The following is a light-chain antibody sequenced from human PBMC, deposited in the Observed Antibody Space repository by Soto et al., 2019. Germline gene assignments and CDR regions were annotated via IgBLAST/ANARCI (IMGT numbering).Light chain of an antibody. J-gene: IGKJ1*01. CDR1: RSISSW. CDR2: KAS. Sequence: DIQMTQSPSTLSASVGDRVTITFRASRSISSWLAWYQQKPGKAPKLLIYKASSLESGVPSRFSGSGSGTEFTLTISSLQPDDFATYYCQQYNSYWTFGQGTKVDI. CDR3: QQYNSYWT. V-gene: IGKV1-5*03.